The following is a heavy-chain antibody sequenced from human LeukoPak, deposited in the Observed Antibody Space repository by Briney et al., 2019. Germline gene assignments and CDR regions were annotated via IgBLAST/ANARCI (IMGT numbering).Heavy chain of an antibody. D-gene: IGHD6-19*01. CDR3: ARGSSGWYRKSGDY. CDR2: ISSSGSTI. Sequence: GGYLRLSCAASGFTFSSYEMNWVRQAPGKGLEWVSYISSSGSTIYYADSVKGRFTISRDNAKNSLYLQMNSLRAEDTAVYDCARGSSGWYRKSGDYWGHGTLVTVSS. J-gene: IGHJ4*01. V-gene: IGHV3-48*03. CDR1: GFTFSSYE.